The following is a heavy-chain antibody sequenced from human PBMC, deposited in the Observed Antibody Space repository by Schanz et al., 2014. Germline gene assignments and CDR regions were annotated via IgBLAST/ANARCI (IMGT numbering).Heavy chain of an antibody. CDR1: GGTFSSYT. CDR2: IIPVLNIA. J-gene: IGHJ4*02. D-gene: IGHD2-2*01. Sequence: QVQLVQSGAEVKKPGSSVKVSCKLSGGTFSSYTISWMRQAPGQGLEWMGKIIPVLNIATYAQRFQGRVSITADTSTNTAYMELSSLRSEDTAVYYCARAPTAYCSDTSYLGTPFDYWGQGTLVTVSS. CDR3: ARAPTAYCSDTSYLGTPFDY. V-gene: IGHV1-69*02.